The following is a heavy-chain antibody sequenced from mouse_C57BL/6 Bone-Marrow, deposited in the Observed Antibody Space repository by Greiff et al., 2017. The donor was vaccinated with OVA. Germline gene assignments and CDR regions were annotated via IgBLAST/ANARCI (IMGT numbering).Heavy chain of an antibody. CDR3: ASNSPGFAY. Sequence: VQLQQSGAELVRPGTSVKLSCKASGYTFTSYWMHWVKQRPGQGLEWIGVIDPSDSYTNYNQKFKGKATLTVDTSSSTAYMQLSSLTSEDSAVYYCASNSPGFAYWGQGTLVTVSA. CDR1: GYTFTSYW. V-gene: IGHV1-59*01. CDR2: IDPSDSYT. D-gene: IGHD1-3*01. J-gene: IGHJ3*01.